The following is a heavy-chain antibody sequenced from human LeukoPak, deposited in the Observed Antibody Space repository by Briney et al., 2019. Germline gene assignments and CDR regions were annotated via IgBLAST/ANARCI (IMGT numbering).Heavy chain of an antibody. CDR1: GGSFSGYY. CDR3: ATLVRDFWSGYGY. Sequence: SETLSLTCAVYGGSFSGYYWSWIRQPPGKGPEWIGEINHSGSTNYNPSLKSRVTISVDTSKNQFSLKLSSVTAADTAVYYCATLVRDFWSGYGYWGQGTLVTVSS. D-gene: IGHD3-3*01. V-gene: IGHV4-34*01. CDR2: INHSGST. J-gene: IGHJ4*02.